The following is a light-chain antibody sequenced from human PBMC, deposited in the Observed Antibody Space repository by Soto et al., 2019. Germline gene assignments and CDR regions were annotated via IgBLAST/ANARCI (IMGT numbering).Light chain of an antibody. CDR3: QQYSSYWT. J-gene: IGKJ1*01. CDR1: QGISSY. CDR2: DVS. Sequence: AIRMTQSPSSFSASTEDRVTMTYRASQGISSYLAWYQQKPGKAPKLLIYDVSSLESGVPSRFSGSGSGTEFTLTISSLQPDDFATYYCQQYSSYWTFAQGNTGDIK. V-gene: IGKV1-8*01.